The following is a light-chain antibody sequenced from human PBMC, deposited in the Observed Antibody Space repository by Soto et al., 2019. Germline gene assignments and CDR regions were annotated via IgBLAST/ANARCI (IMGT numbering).Light chain of an antibody. CDR2: EVR. CDR1: GSDVGGYNY. Sequence: QSALTQPASVSGSPGQSITVSCTGTGSDVGGYNYVSWYQQHPGKAPKVIIYEVRNRPSGVSDRFSGSKSGNTASLTISGLQAEDEADYYCSSYTSSGTYVFGTGTKVT. V-gene: IGLV2-14*01. J-gene: IGLJ1*01. CDR3: SSYTSSGTYV.